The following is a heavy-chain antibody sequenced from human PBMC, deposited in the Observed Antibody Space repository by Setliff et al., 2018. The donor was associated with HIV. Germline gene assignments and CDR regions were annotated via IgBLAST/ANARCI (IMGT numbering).Heavy chain of an antibody. CDR3: ARPHSGRGGGAYFDP. V-gene: IGHV4-34*01. CDR2: INDSGST. D-gene: IGHD6-19*01. Sequence: SETLSLTCAVFGGSFSNYYWSWIRQPPGKGLEWIGEINDSGSTNYNPSLKSRVTISVDTSKNQFSLQLRSVTAADTAVYYCARPHSGRGGGAYFDPWGQGILVTVSS. CDR1: GGSFSNYY. J-gene: IGHJ5*02.